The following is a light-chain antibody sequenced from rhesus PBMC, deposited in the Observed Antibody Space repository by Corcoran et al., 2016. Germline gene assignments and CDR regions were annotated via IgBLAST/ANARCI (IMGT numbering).Light chain of an antibody. J-gene: IGKJ2*01. CDR1: QSVSSY. Sequence: EIVMTQSPATLSLSPGERATLSCRASQSVSSYVAWYQQKPEPAPRLLIYGGFSRATGIPDRFSGSGSWTDFTLIISSLEPEDVGVYYCQQYNNWNSFGQGTKVEIK. CDR3: QQYNNWNS. CDR2: GGF. V-gene: IGKV3S9*01.